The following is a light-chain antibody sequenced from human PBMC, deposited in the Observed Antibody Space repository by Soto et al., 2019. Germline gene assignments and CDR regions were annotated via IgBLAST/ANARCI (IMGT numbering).Light chain of an antibody. CDR2: DAS. V-gene: IGKV1-5*01. CDR3: QQYNSYSPVT. J-gene: IGKJ2*01. CDR1: QSISSW. Sequence: DIQMTQSPSTLSASVGDRVTITCRASQSISSWLAWYQQKPGKAPKLLIYDASSLESGVPSRFSGSGSETEFTLTISSLQPDDFATYYFQQYNSYSPVTFGQGTKLEIK.